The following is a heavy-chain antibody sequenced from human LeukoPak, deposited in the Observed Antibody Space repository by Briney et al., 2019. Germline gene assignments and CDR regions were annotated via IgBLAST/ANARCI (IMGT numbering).Heavy chain of an antibody. CDR2: ISGSGGST. J-gene: IGHJ4*02. Sequence: PGGSLRLSCAASGFTFSSYAMSWVRQAPGKGLEWVSAISGSGGSTYYADSVKGRFTISRDNSKNTLYLQMNSLRAEDTAVYYYAKDRMVRGGHYFDYWGQGTLVTVSS. V-gene: IGHV3-23*01. D-gene: IGHD3-10*01. CDR1: GFTFSSYA. CDR3: AKDRMVRGGHYFDY.